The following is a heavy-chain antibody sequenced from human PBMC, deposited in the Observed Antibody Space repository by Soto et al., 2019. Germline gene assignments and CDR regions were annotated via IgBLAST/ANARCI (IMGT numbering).Heavy chain of an antibody. CDR2: IYYSGST. CDR3: ARNYGNGNWFDP. D-gene: IGHD4-4*01. CDR1: GGSISSYY. Sequence: SETLSLTCTVSGGSISSYYLSWIRQPPGKGLEWIGYIYYSGSTNYNPSLKSRVTISVDTSKNQFSLKLSSVTAADTAVYYCARNYGNGNWFDPWGQGTLVTVSS. V-gene: IGHV4-59*01. J-gene: IGHJ5*02.